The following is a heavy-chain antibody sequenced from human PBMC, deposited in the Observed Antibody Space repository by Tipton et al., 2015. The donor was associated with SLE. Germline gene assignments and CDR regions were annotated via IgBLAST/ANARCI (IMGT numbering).Heavy chain of an antibody. CDR3: ARDPLGDDAFDI. CDR2: IYTSGST. Sequence: TLSLTCTVSGGSIRRTFWRWLRQPPGKGLEWIGYIYTSGSTHYNPSLKSRVTISVDTSKNQFSLKLSSVTAADTAVYYCARDPLGDDAFDIWGQGTMVSVSS. V-gene: IGHV4-4*08. CDR1: GGSIRRTF. J-gene: IGHJ3*02. D-gene: IGHD2-21*01.